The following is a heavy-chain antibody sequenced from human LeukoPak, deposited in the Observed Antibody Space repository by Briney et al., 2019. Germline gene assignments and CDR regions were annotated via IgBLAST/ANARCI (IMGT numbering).Heavy chain of an antibody. J-gene: IGHJ4*02. D-gene: IGHD1-26*01. Sequence: EASVKVSCKASGGTFSSYTISWVRQAPGQGLEWMGRIIPILGIANYAQKFQGRVTITADKSTSTAYMELSSLRSVDTAVYYCASTPDILVGATPYWGQGTLVTVSS. CDR2: IIPILGIA. CDR1: GGTFSSYT. V-gene: IGHV1-69*02. CDR3: ASTPDILVGATPY.